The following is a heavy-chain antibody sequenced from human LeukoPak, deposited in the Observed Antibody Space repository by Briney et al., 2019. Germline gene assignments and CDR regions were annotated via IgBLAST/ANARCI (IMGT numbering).Heavy chain of an antibody. Sequence: ASVKVSCKVSGYTLTELSMHWVRQATGQGLEWMGWMNPNSGNTGYAQKFQGRVTVTRNTSISTAYMELSSLRSEDTAVYYCARRGRAARGFDPWGQGTLVTVSS. D-gene: IGHD6-6*01. J-gene: IGHJ5*02. V-gene: IGHV1-8*03. CDR2: MNPNSGNT. CDR3: ARRGRAARGFDP. CDR1: GYTLTELS.